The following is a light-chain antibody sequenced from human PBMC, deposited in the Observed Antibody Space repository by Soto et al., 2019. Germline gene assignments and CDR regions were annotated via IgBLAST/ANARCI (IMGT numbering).Light chain of an antibody. J-gene: IGKJ3*01. Sequence: AIQMTQSPSSLSASVGDTVTITYRASQGIRNDLGWYQQKPGKAPKLLIFATSTLQNGVPSRFSGSGFGKDFTLTISGLQPEDFATYYCLQDYTYPRTFGPGTKVDLK. CDR2: ATS. CDR3: LQDYTYPRT. CDR1: QGIRND. V-gene: IGKV1-6*01.